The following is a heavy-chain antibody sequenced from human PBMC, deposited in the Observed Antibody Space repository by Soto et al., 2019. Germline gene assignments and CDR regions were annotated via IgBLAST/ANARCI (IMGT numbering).Heavy chain of an antibody. CDR3: ARGVGSSPPRY. D-gene: IGHD1-26*01. V-gene: IGHV4-59*01. CDR2: IYDTGSP. CDR1: GGSISVYY. J-gene: IGHJ4*02. Sequence: PSETLSLTCTISGGSISVYYGSWIRQPPGQGLEWIGYIYDTGSPYYNPSLKSRVIISADTSKNQISLNLTSATAADTAVYYCARGVGSSPPRYWGRGTLVTVSS.